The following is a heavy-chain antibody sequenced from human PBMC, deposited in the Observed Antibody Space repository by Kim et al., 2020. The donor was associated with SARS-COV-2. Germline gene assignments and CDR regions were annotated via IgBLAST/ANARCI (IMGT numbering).Heavy chain of an antibody. J-gene: IGHJ4*02. CDR3: ARRSSSTWSHDY. V-gene: IGHV3-21*04. Sequence: FYTDSVKGLFTVSRDSSKNALFLQRNSLRAEDTATYYCARRSSSTWSHDYWGQGTLVTVSS. D-gene: IGHD2-2*01.